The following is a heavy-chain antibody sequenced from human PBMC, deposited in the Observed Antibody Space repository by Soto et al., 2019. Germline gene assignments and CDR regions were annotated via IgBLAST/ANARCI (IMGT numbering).Heavy chain of an antibody. CDR3: ARRPSVAGTSFSWYFDL. V-gene: IGHV3-53*01. CDR1: GFTVSSSY. D-gene: IGHD6-19*01. CDR2: LYSAGTT. J-gene: IGHJ2*01. Sequence: GGSLRLSCAASGFTVSSSYMNWVRQAPGRGLEWVSALYSAGTTYYADSVRGRFTISRDNSKNTLFLQMDSLRAEDTALYYCARRPSVAGTSFSWYFDLWGRGTLVTVSS.